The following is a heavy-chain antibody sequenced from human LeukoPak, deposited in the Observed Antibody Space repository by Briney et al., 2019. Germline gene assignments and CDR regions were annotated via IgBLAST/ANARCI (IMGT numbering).Heavy chain of an antibody. J-gene: IGHJ4*02. Sequence: QPGGSLRLSCAASGFTFSSYGMHWVRQAPGKGLEWVAFIRYDGSNKYYADSVKGRFTISRDNSKNTLYLQMNSPRAEDTAVYYCAKDLAVGVTGLGFDYGAREPWSPSPQ. V-gene: IGHV3-30*02. CDR2: IRYDGSNK. CDR1: GFTFSSYG. D-gene: IGHD1-26*01. CDR3: AKDLAVGVTGLGFDY.